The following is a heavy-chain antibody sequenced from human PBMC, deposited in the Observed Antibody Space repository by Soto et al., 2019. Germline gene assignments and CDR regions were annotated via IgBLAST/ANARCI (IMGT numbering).Heavy chain of an antibody. CDR1: GSTFSNYG. CDR3: AQDTYYYDSSGYYVFDY. D-gene: IGHD3-22*01. V-gene: IGHV3-30*18. CDR2: ISYDGSNK. Sequence: QVQLVESGGGVVQPGRSLRLSCAASGSTFSNYGIHWVRQAPGKGLEWVAVISYDGSNKNYADSVKGRFTISRDNSKNTVYLQTNSLRAEDTAVYYCAQDTYYYDSSGYYVFDYWGQGTLVTVTS. J-gene: IGHJ4*02.